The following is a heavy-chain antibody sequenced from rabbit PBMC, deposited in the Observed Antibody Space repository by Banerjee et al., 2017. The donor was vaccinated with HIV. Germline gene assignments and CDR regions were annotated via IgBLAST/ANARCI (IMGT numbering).Heavy chain of an antibody. CDR2: ISSGGNT. D-gene: IGHD4-1*01. CDR1: GFSFSSYN. J-gene: IGHJ4*01. V-gene: IGHV1S40*01. CDR3: ARARSGDYSNWDL. Sequence: QSLEESGGGLVQPEGSLTLTCTASGFSFSSYNIQWVRQAPGKGLEWIGYISSGGNTYYASWAKGRFTISKTSSTTVTLQMTSLTAADTATYFCARARSGDYSNWDLWGPGTLVTVS.